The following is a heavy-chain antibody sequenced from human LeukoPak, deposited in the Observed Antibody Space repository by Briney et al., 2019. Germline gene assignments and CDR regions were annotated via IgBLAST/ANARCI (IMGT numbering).Heavy chain of an antibody. CDR2: INPNSGGT. CDR1: GYTFTGYY. CDR3: ARGAMITFGGVIGEYYYYYYMDV. Sequence: ASVKVPCKASGYTFTGYYMHWVRQAPGQGLEWRGWINPNSGGTNYAQKFQGRVTMTRDTSISTAYMELSRLRSDDTAVYYCARGAMITFGGVIGEYYYYYYMDVWGKGTTVTISS. J-gene: IGHJ6*03. D-gene: IGHD3-16*01. V-gene: IGHV1-2*02.